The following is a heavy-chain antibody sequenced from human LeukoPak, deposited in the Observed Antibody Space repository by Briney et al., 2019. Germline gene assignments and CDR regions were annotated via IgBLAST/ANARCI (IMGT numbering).Heavy chain of an antibody. CDR3: ARPIVVLPSESHAFDI. Sequence: GRSLRLSCAASGFTFSSYAMHWVRQAPGKGLEWVAVISYDGSYTYYADSVKGRFTISRDNAKNTQYLQMNSLRAEDTAVYYCARPIVVLPSESHAFDIWGQGTMITVSS. CDR1: GFTFSSYA. J-gene: IGHJ3*02. D-gene: IGHD2-2*01. V-gene: IGHV3-30*04. CDR2: ISYDGSYT.